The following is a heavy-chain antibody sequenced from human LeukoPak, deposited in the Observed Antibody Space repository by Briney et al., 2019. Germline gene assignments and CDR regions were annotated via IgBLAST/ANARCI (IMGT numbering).Heavy chain of an antibody. CDR3: ARHLSGVTGYTYGRGIDY. CDR1: GFTFSSCA. Sequence: GGSLRLSCAASGFTFSSCAKSWVRQAPGKGLVWVSRINSDGSSTSYADSVKGRFTISRNNAKNTLSLQMNSLRAEDTAVYYCARHLSGVTGYTYGRGIDYWGQGTLVTVSS. J-gene: IGHJ4*02. V-gene: IGHV3-74*01. D-gene: IGHD5-18*01. CDR2: INSDGSST.